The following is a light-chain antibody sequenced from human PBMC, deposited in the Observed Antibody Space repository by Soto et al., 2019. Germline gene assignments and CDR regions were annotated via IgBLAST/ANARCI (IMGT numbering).Light chain of an antibody. CDR3: TSFTSSNTYV. CDR2: EVS. V-gene: IGLV2-14*01. Sequence: QSALTQPASVSGSPGQSITISCTGPSSDVGGYNYVSWYQQYPGKAPKLMIYEVSNRPSGVSIRFSGSKSGNTASLTISGLQAEDEADYYCTSFTSSNTYVFGTGTKLTVL. CDR1: SSDVGGYNY. J-gene: IGLJ1*01.